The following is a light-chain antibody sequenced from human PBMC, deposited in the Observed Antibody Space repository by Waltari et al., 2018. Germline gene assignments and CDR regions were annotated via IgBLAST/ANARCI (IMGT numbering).Light chain of an antibody. V-gene: IGKV1-39*01. CDR1: QSISSY. Sequence: DIQMTKSPSSLSATVGHRVTITCRASQSISSYLNWYQQKPGKAPKLLIYAASSLQSGVPSRFSGSGSGTDFTLTISSLQPEDFATYYCQQSYSTPRTFGQGTKLEIK. J-gene: IGKJ2*01. CDR3: QQSYSTPRT. CDR2: AAS.